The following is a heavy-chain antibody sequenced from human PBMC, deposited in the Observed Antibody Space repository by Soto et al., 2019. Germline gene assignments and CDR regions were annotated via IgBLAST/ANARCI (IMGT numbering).Heavy chain of an antibody. Sequence: PGGSLRLSCAASGFSFDDYAMHWVRQAPGKGLEWVTGISWNSGTIGYADSVKGRFTIPRGNAKNSLYLQMNSLRAEDTALYYCARDVWSRASGPPDSWGQGTLVTVSS. CDR1: GFSFDDYA. V-gene: IGHV3-9*01. J-gene: IGHJ4*02. CDR3: ARDVWSRASGPPDS. D-gene: IGHD3-10*01. CDR2: ISWNSGTI.